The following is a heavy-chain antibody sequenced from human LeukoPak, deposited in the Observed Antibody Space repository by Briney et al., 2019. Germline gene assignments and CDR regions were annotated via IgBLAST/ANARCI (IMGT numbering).Heavy chain of an antibody. V-gene: IGHV4-34*01. J-gene: IGHJ4*02. CDR2: INHSGST. Sequence: SETLSLTCAVYGGSFSGYYWSWIRQPPGRGLEWIGEINHSGSTNYNPSLKSRVTISVDTSKNQFSLKLSSVTAADTAVYYCARSSSGPFDYWGQGTLVTVSS. D-gene: IGHD3-3*01. CDR1: GGSFSGYY. CDR3: ARSSSGPFDY.